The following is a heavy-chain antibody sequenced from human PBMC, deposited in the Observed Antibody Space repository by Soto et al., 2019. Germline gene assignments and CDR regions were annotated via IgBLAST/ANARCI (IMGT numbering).Heavy chain of an antibody. Sequence: TLSLTCTVSGGSISSGGYYWSWIRQHPGKGLEWIGYIYYSGSTYYNPSLKSRVTISVDTPKNQFSLKLSSVTAADTAVYYCERRNPPYWLDPWGQGTLVTVSS. J-gene: IGHJ5*02. CDR1: GGSISSGGYY. V-gene: IGHV4-31*03. CDR2: IYYSGST. CDR3: ERRNPPYWLDP.